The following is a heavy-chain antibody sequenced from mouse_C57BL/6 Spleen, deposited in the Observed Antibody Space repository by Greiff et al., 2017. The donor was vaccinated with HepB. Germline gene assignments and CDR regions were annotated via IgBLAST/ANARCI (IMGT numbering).Heavy chain of an antibody. CDR1: GYTFTSYW. V-gene: IGHV1-52*01. CDR2: IDPSDSET. CDR3: ARPSTGTGYFDV. D-gene: IGHD4-1*02. J-gene: IGHJ1*03. Sequence: QVQLQQPGAELVRPGSSVKLSCKASGYTFTSYWMHWVKQRPIQGLEWIGNIDPSDSETHYNQKFKDKATLTVDKSSSTAYMQLSSLTSEDSAVYYCARPSTGTGYFDVWGTGTTVTVSS.